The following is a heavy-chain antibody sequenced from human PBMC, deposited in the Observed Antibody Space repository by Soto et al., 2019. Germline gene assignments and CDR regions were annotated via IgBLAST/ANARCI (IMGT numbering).Heavy chain of an antibody. CDR2: IGTDGNT. V-gene: IGHV3-23*01. D-gene: IGHD6-13*01. Sequence: GGSLRLSCAASGFTFSSYSMSWVRQAPGKGLEWVSGIGTDGNTYYVDSVKGRFTISRDNSKNTLYLQLNSLRAEDTAVYYCAKSSSWYEDYYYGMDVWGQGTTVTVSS. J-gene: IGHJ6*02. CDR3: AKSSSWYEDYYYGMDV. CDR1: GFTFSSYS.